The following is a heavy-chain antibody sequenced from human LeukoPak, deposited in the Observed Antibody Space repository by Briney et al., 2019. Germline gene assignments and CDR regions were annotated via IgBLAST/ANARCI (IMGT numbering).Heavy chain of an antibody. CDR1: GISLSNYG. V-gene: IGHV3-23*01. CDR3: AERGVVIRVILVGFHKEAYYFDS. D-gene: IGHD3-22*01. Sequence: GGSLRLSCAVSGISLSNYGMSWVRQAPGKGLEWVAGISGSGGNTNYADSVKGRFTISRDNPKHTLYLQMNSLRAEDTAVYFCAERGVVIRVILVGFHKEAYYFDSWGQGALVTVSS. CDR2: ISGSGGNT. J-gene: IGHJ4*02.